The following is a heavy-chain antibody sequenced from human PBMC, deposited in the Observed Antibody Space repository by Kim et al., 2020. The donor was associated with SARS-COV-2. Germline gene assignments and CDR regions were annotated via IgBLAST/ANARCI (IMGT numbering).Heavy chain of an antibody. V-gene: IGHV4-39*01. CDR2: IYYSGST. J-gene: IGHJ6*02. D-gene: IGHD2-2*01. CDR3: ARHAPVPAARYYGMDV. CDR1: GGSISSSSYY. Sequence: SETLSLTCTVSGGSISSSSYYWGWIRQPPGKGLEWIGSIYYSGSTYYNPSLKSRVTISVDTSKNQFSLKLSSVTAADTAVYYCARHAPVPAARYYGMDVWGQGTTVTVSS.